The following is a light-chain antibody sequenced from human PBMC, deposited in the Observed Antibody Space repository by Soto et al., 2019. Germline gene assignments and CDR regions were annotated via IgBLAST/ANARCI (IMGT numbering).Light chain of an antibody. J-gene: IGLJ1*01. Sequence: QSALTQPASVSGSPGQSITISCTGTSSDVGGYNFVSWYQQHPGKAPKLMIYEVSSRPSGVSNRFSGSKSGDTASLTISGLQAEDGADYYCSSYTSPSPLVFGPGTKLTVL. CDR3: SSYTSPSPLV. V-gene: IGLV2-14*01. CDR1: SSDVGGYNF. CDR2: EVS.